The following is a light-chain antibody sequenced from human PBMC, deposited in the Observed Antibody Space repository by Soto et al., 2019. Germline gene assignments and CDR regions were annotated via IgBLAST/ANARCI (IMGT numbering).Light chain of an antibody. CDR1: QSVSSSY. Sequence: EIVLTQSPGTLSLSPGARAPLSCRASQSVSSSYLAWYQQKPGQAPRLLIYGASSRATGIPDRFSGSGSGTDFTLTISRLEPEDFAVYYCHPYGSSPATFGQGTKVDIK. CDR3: HPYGSSPAT. V-gene: IGKV3-20*01. CDR2: GAS. J-gene: IGKJ1*01.